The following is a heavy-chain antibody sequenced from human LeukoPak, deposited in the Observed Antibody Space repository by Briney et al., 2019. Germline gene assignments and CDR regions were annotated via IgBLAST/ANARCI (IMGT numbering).Heavy chain of an antibody. J-gene: IGHJ6*02. Sequence: GGSLRLSCAASGFSISDYWMHWVRQAPGKGPIWVSRIKSDGSHTAYADSVKGRFTISRDNSKNTLYLQMNSLRAEDTAVYYCAKANPAGDYYYYYGMDVWGQGTTVTVSS. CDR2: IKSDGSHT. CDR3: AKANPAGDYYYYYGMDV. D-gene: IGHD7-27*01. V-gene: IGHV3-74*01. CDR1: GFSISDYW.